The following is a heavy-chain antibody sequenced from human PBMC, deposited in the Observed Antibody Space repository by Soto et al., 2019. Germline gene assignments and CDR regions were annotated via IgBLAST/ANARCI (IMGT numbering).Heavy chain of an antibody. CDR1: GYTFTSYG. Sequence: ASVKVSCKASGYTFTSYGISWVRQAPGQGLEWMGWISAYNGNTNYAQKLQGRVTMTTDTSTSTAYMELRSLRSDDTAVYYCARVLGYFRGGSCYSFSPSRYYYYGWDVWGKGTTVTVS. D-gene: IGHD2-15*01. J-gene: IGHJ6*04. CDR2: ISAYNGNT. CDR3: ARVLGYFRGGSCYSFSPSRYYYYGWDV. V-gene: IGHV1-18*01.